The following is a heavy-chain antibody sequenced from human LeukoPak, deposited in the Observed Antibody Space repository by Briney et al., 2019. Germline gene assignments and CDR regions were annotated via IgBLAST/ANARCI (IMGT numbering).Heavy chain of an antibody. D-gene: IGHD3-22*01. V-gene: IGHV4-34*01. CDR3: ARQELYYYDSSGYSLFDY. CDR1: GGSFSGYY. Sequence: SETLSLTCAVYGGSFSGYYWSWIRQPPGKGLEWIGEINHSGSTNYNPSLKSRVTISVDTSKNQFSQKLSSVTAADTAVYYCARQELYYYDSSGYSLFDYWGQGTLVTVSS. J-gene: IGHJ4*02. CDR2: INHSGST.